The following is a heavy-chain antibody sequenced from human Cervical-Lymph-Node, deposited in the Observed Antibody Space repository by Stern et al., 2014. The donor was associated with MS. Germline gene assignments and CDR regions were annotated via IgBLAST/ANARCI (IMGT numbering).Heavy chain of an antibody. J-gene: IGHJ4*02. CDR2: IIPIFSTT. D-gene: IGHD1-26*01. CDR1: GGTFSSYS. CDR3: AREGIPGAGGTFDN. V-gene: IGHV1-69*01. Sequence: QLVQSGAEVKKPGSSVKVSCKVSGGTFSSYSLNWVRQAPGQGLEWMGGIIPIFSTTNYAQKFQGKVTISADGSTSTAYMEVNNLTSEDTAVYYCAREGIPGAGGTFDNWGQGTLVIVSS.